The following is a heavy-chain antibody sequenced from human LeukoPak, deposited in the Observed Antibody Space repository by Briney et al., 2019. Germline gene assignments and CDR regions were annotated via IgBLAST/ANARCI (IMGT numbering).Heavy chain of an antibody. V-gene: IGHV4-59*01. CDR1: GASINSYR. CDR2: ISYDGKT. J-gene: IGHJ4*02. D-gene: IGHD3-22*01. CDR3: TKDYYEPFDC. Sequence: SETLSLTCNVSGASINSYRWNWIRQPPGKGLEWIGYISYDGKTNYNPSLKSRLTLSVDTSKNQFSLNLNSVTAADTARYYCTKDYYEPFDCWGQGTLVTVTS.